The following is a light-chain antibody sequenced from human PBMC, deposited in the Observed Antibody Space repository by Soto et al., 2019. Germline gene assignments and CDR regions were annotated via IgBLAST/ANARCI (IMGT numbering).Light chain of an antibody. CDR3: QQYDNWPET. Sequence: EIVMTQSPATLSVSPGEGASLSCRASQSVSSNLAWYQQKPGQAPRLLIFGASTRATGFPARFSGSRSGTEFPLTISSLQSEDFAVYYCQQYDNWPETFGQGTKVEIK. CDR1: QSVSSN. J-gene: IGKJ1*01. V-gene: IGKV3-15*01. CDR2: GAS.